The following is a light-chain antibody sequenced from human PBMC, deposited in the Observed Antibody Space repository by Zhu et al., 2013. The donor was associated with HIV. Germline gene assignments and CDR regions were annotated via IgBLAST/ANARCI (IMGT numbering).Light chain of an antibody. V-gene: IGKV3D-20*02. CDR2: GAS. CDR1: PSVWSNY. Sequence: VLTQSPGTLSLSPGERATLSCRASPSVWSNYLAWYQQKPGQPPMLLIFGASTRATGIPDRFSGSGSRTDFTLTISSLEPEDFTVYYCQQRSKWPPFTFGQGTKLEIK. CDR3: QQRSKWPPFT. J-gene: IGKJ2*01.